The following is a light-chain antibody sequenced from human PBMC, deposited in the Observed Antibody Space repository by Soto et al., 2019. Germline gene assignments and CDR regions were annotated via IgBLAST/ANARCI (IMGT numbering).Light chain of an antibody. CDR2: DAS. CDR3: QQRSNWPPLT. Sequence: EIVLTQSPATLSLSPGERATLSCRASQSVSSYLAWYQQKPGQDPRLLIYDASNRATCIPARFSGSGSGTDFTLTISSLEPEDFAVYYCQQRSNWPPLTFGGGTKVEIK. J-gene: IGKJ4*01. CDR1: QSVSSY. V-gene: IGKV3-11*01.